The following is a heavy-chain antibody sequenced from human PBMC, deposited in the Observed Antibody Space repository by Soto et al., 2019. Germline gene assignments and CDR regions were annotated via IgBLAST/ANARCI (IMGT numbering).Heavy chain of an antibody. CDR2: IYATGTT. D-gene: IGHD1-1*01. J-gene: IGHJ5*02. V-gene: IGHV4-4*07. CDR3: VRDGTKTLGDWFDP. CDR1: GASISGFY. Sequence: KTSETLSLTCTVSGASISGFYWRWIRKSAGKGLEWIGRIYATGTTDYNPSLKSRVMMLVDTSKKQFSLKLRSVTAADTAVYYCVRDGTKTLGDWFDPWGQGISVTVSS.